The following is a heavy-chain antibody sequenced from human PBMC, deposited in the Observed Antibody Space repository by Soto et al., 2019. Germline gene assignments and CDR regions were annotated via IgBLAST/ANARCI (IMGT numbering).Heavy chain of an antibody. CDR2: ISGSGSNT. CDR3: AGNWYFDF. Sequence: EVQLLEFGGGLVQPGGSLRLSCEASGFSFSNYAMSWVRQAPGKGLGWVGGISGSGSNTYYGDSVRGRFTISRDTSKSTLYLQMSNLRAEDTAIYYCAGNWYFDFWGRGTLVTVSS. V-gene: IGHV3-23*01. J-gene: IGHJ2*01. CDR1: GFSFSNYA.